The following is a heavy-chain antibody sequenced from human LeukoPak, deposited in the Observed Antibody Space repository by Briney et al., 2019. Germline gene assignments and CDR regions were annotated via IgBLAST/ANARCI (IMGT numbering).Heavy chain of an antibody. CDR1: GFTFSSYA. CDR3: VKDMDCSGDCYGWGYFDY. Sequence: GGSLRLSCAASGFTFSSYAMSWVRQAPGKGLEWVAAISGSGGSTYYTDSVKGRFTISRDNSKNTLYLQMNSLRAEDTAVYSCVKDMDCSGDCYGWGYFDYWGQGTLVTVSS. D-gene: IGHD2-21*02. J-gene: IGHJ4*02. CDR2: ISGSGGST. V-gene: IGHV3-23*01.